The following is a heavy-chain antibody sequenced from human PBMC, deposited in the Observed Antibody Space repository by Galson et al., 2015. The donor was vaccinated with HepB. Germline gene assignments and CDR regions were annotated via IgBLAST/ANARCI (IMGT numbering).Heavy chain of an antibody. CDR2: MNPNSGNT. J-gene: IGHJ3*02. V-gene: IGHV1-8*01. CDR3: ARGGSSSWTTPTGDAFDI. CDR1: GYTFTSYD. Sequence: SVKVSCKASGYTFTSYDINWVRQATGQGLEWMGWMNPNSGNTGYAQKFQGRVTMTRNTSISTAYMELSSLRSEDTAVYYCARGGSSSWTTPTGDAFDIWGQGTMVTVSS. D-gene: IGHD6-13*01.